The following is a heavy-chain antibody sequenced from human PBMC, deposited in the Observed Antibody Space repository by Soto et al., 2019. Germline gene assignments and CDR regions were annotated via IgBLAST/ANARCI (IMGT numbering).Heavy chain of an antibody. CDR1: GYTFTSYY. J-gene: IGHJ5*02. CDR3: ARDHRCSGGSCYGPHFDP. V-gene: IGHV1-46*01. D-gene: IGHD2-15*01. Sequence: ASVKVSCKASGYTFTSYYMHWVRQAPGQGLEWMGIINPSGGSTSYAQKFQGRVTITADESTSTAYMELSSLRSEDTAVYYCARDHRCSGGSCYGPHFDPWGQGTLVTVSS. CDR2: INPSGGST.